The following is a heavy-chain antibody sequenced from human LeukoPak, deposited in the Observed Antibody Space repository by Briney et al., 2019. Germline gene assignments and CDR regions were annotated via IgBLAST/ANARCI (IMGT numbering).Heavy chain of an antibody. CDR1: GFTFSAYA. CDR2: MSYSGRT. CDR3: ARSPQGTAITANWLDP. J-gene: IGHJ5*02. D-gene: IGHD3-16*01. V-gene: IGHV4-38-2*01. Sequence: GSLRLSCAASGFTFSAYAMSWVRQPPGKGLEWIGSMSYSGRTYYNPSLKTRGTVSLDTSKNQFSLNLISVTAADTAVYYCARSPQGTAITANWLDPWGQGMLVTVSS.